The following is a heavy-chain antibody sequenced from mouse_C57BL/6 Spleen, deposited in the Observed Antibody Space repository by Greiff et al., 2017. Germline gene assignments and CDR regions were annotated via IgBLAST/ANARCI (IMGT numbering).Heavy chain of an antibody. J-gene: IGHJ3*01. V-gene: IGHV1-82*01. CDR1: GSAFSSSW. D-gene: IGHD3-2*02. CDR3: AKTTAQATVWFAY. CDR2: ISPGDGDT. Sequence: VQLQQSGPELVKPGASVKISCKASGSAFSSSWMNWVKQRPGKGLEWIGRISPGDGDTNYNGKFKGKATLTANTSSSPAYMQLSSLTSEDSAVYYCAKTTAQATVWFAYWGQGTLGTVSA.